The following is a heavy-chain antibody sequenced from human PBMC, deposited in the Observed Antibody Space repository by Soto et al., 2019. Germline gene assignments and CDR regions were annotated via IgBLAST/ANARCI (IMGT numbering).Heavy chain of an antibody. CDR2: ISYDGSNK. CDR3: ARDQLYYNDISGRPLNAFDV. D-gene: IGHD3-22*01. CDR1: GFTFSSYG. J-gene: IGHJ3*01. V-gene: IGHV3-30*03. Sequence: GGSLRLSCAASGFTFSSYGMHWVRQAPGKGLEWVAVISYDGSNKYYADSVKGRFTISRDNAKNSLYLQMNSLRAEDTAVYYCARDQLYYNDISGRPLNAFDVGGQGTMVTVSS.